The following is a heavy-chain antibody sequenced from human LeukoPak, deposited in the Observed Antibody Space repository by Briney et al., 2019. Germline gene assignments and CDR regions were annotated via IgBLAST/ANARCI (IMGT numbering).Heavy chain of an antibody. V-gene: IGHV1-69*05. J-gene: IGHJ5*02. D-gene: IGHD2-2*01. CDR1: GGTFSSYA. CDR2: IIPIFGTA. CDR3: AREGSYCSSTSCPKTLEVQRAGYQTSFGP. Sequence: ASVKVSCKASGGTFSSYAISWVRQAPGQGLEWMGVIIPIFGTANYAQKFQGRVTMTRDTSTSTVYMELSSLRSEDTAVYYCAREGSYCSSTSCPKTLEVQRAGYQTSFGPWGQGTLVTVSS.